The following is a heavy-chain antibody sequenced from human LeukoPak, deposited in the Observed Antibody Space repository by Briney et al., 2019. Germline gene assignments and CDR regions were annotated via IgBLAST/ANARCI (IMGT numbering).Heavy chain of an antibody. D-gene: IGHD2-2*01. CDR1: GYTLTELS. V-gene: IGHV1-24*01. J-gene: IGHJ6*03. CDR2: FDPEDGET. CDR3: ATKACSSTSCYHYYYYMDV. Sequence: ASVKVSCKVSGYTLTELSMHWVRQAPGKGLEWMGGFDPEDGETIYAQKFQGRVTTTEDTSTDTAYMELSSLRSEDTAVYYCATKACSSTSCYHYYYYMDVWGKGTTVTVSS.